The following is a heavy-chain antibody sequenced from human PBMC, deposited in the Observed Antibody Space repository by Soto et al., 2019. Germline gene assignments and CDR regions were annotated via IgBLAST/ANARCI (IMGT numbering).Heavy chain of an antibody. Sequence: TSETLSLTCAVYGGSFSGYYWSWIRQPPGKGLEWIGEINHSRSTNYNPSLKRRVTISVDTSKNQFSLKLSSVTAADTAVYYCARGAGYSYGSYYGMDVWGQGTKVT. CDR1: GGSFSGYY. J-gene: IGHJ6*02. CDR2: INHSRST. CDR3: ARGAGYSYGSYYGMDV. D-gene: IGHD5-18*01. V-gene: IGHV4-34*01.